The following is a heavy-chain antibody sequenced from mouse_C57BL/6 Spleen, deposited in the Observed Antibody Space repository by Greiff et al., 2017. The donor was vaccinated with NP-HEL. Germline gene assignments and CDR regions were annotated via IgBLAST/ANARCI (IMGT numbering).Heavy chain of an antibody. V-gene: IGHV1-81*01. CDR2: IYPRSGNT. J-gene: IGHJ4*01. CDR1: GYTFTSYG. Sequence: QVQLQQSGAELARPGASVKLSCKASGYTFTSYGISWVKQRTGQGLEWIGEIYPRSGNTYYNEKFKGKATLTADKSSSTAYMELRSLTSEDSAVYFCARAPVYGSSYKGMDYWGQGTSVTVSS. D-gene: IGHD1-1*01. CDR3: ARAPVYGSSYKGMDY.